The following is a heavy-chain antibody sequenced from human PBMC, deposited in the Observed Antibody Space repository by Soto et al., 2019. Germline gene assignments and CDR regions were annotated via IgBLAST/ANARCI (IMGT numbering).Heavy chain of an antibody. CDR3: ARETGDPLYDAFDI. V-gene: IGHV6-1*01. CDR2: TYYRSKWYN. CDR1: ADSVSSTSAA. D-gene: IGHD7-27*01. J-gene: IGHJ3*02. Sequence: SQALSLTSARTADSVSSTSAACNLIRQSPASGLVWLGRTYYRSKWYNDYAVSVKSRITINPDTSKNQFSLQLNSVTPEDTAVYYCARETGDPLYDAFDIWGQGTMVTVSS.